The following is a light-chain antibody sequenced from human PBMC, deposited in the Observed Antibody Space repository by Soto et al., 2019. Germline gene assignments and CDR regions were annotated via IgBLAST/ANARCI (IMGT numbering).Light chain of an antibody. J-gene: IGLJ1*01. V-gene: IGLV2-14*01. Sequence: QSALTQPASVSGSPGQSITISCTGTSSDVGGHNYVSWYQQHPDKAPKLIIYEVSLRPSGVSSRFSGSKSGNTASLTISGLQAEDEADYYCNSYTTSSTDVFGTGTKLSVL. CDR3: NSYTTSSTDV. CDR2: EVS. CDR1: SSDVGGHNY.